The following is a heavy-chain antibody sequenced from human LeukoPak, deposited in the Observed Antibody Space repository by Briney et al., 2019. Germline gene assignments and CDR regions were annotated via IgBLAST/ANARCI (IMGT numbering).Heavy chain of an antibody. CDR3: AKDKQWLNYFDY. D-gene: IGHD6-19*01. CDR2: ISGSGGST. CDR1: GFTFDDYA. V-gene: IGHV3-23*01. Sequence: PGGSLRLSCAASGFTFDDYAMHWVRQAPGKGLEWASAISGSGGSTYYADSVKGRFTISRDNSKNTLYLQMNSLRAEDTAVYYCAKDKQWLNYFDYWGQGTLVTVSS. J-gene: IGHJ4*02.